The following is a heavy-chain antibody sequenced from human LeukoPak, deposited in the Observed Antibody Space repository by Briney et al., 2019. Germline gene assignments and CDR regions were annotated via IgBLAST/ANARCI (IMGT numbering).Heavy chain of an antibody. J-gene: IGHJ4*02. Sequence: PGGSLRLSCAASGFTFSSYAMHWVRQAPGKGPEWVAVISYDESNKYYADSVKGRFTISRDNSKNTLYLQMNSLRAEDTAVYYCARGYDILTGYVDYWGQGTLVTVSS. CDR2: ISYDESNK. CDR1: GFTFSSYA. CDR3: ARGYDILTGYVDY. D-gene: IGHD3-9*01. V-gene: IGHV3-30-3*01.